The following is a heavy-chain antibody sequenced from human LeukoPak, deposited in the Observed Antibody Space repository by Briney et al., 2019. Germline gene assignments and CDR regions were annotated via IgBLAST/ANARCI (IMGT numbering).Heavy chain of an antibody. D-gene: IGHD1-26*01. V-gene: IGHV3-48*03. CDR1: GFTFSSYE. CDR2: ISSSGSTI. J-gene: IGHJ4*02. Sequence: GGSLRLSCATSGFTFSSYEMNWVRQAPGKGLEWVSYISSSGSTIYYADSVKGRFISSRDNTKNSLYLQMNSLRAEDTAIYYCARDLRIVSGSYLDYWGQGTLVTVSS. CDR3: ARDLRIVSGSYLDY.